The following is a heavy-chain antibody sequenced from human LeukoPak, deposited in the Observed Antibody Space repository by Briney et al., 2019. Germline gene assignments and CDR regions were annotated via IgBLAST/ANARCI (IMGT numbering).Heavy chain of an antibody. J-gene: IGHJ4*02. CDR3: ARDSNGAYYFDY. D-gene: IGHD4-17*01. CDR2: ISSNGGST. CDR1: GFTFSSYA. V-gene: IGHV3-64*04. Sequence: GGSLRLSCSASGFTFSSYAMHWVRQAPGKGLGYVSAISSNGGSTYYADSVKGRFTISRDNSKNTLYLQMNSLRAEDTAVYYCARDSNGAYYFDYWGQGTLVTVSS.